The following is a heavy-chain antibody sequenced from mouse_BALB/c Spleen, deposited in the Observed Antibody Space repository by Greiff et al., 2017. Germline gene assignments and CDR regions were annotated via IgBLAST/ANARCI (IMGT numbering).Heavy chain of an antibody. CDR3: ARDYYSYYYAMDY. V-gene: IGHV7-3*02. D-gene: IGHD1-1*01. CDR2: IRNKANGYTT. J-gene: IGHJ4*01. CDR1: GFTFTDYY. Sequence: EVMLVESGGGLVQPGGSLRLSCATSGFTFTDYYMSWVRQPPGKALEWLGFIRNKANGYTTEYSASVKGRFTISRDNSQSILYLQMNTLRAEDSATYYCARDYYSYYYAMDYWGQGTSVTVSS.